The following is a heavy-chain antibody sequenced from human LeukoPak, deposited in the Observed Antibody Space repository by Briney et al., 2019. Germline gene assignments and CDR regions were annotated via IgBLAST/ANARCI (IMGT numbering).Heavy chain of an antibody. V-gene: IGHV4-39*07. J-gene: IGHJ3*01. Sequence: SETLSLTCTVSGGSISSSSYYWGWIRQPPGKGLEGIGSIYYSGSTYYNPSRKSRITISVDTSKNQFSLKLSSVTAADTAVYYCARGGSGPDAFDLWGQGTMVTVSS. CDR3: ARGGSGPDAFDL. CDR2: IYYSGST. D-gene: IGHD1-26*01. CDR1: GGSISSSSYY.